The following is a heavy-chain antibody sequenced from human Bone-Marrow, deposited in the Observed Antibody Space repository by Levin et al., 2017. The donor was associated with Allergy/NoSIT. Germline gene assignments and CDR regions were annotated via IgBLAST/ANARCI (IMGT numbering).Heavy chain of an antibody. CDR3: TREFGDNQ. J-gene: IGHJ4*02. V-gene: IGHV3-21*01. D-gene: IGHD3-10*01. Sequence: SGGSLRLSCEASGFPFSRSTMNWVRQAPGKGLEWVSSINSGSSHIYYADSVKGRFTISRGNAKNLLFLQMNNLRAEDTALYYCTREFGDNQWGQGTLVTVSS. CDR1: GFPFSRST. CDR2: INSGSSHI.